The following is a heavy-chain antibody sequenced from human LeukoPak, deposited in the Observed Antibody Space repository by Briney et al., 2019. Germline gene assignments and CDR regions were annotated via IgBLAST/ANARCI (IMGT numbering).Heavy chain of an antibody. V-gene: IGHV1-8*01. CDR1: GYTFTSYD. J-gene: IGHJ4*02. CDR3: ARAWGLWFGELFPPGY. CDR2: MNPNSGNT. Sequence: ASVKVSCKTSGYTFTSYDINWVRQATGQGLEWMGWMNPNSGNTGYAQKFQGRVTMTRDTSISTAYMELSRLRSDDTAVYDCARAWGLWFGELFPPGYWGQGTLVTVSS. D-gene: IGHD3-10*01.